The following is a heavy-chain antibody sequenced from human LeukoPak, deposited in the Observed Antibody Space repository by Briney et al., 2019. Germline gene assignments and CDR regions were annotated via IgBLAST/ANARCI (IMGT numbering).Heavy chain of an antibody. V-gene: IGHV3-73*01. CDR3: TSFIGYPHDAFDI. CDR1: GFTFSGSA. CDR2: IRSKANSYAT. D-gene: IGHD3-16*02. J-gene: IGHJ3*02. Sequence: PGGSLRLSCAASGFTFSGSAMHWVRQASGKGLEWVGRIRSKANSYATAYAASAKGRFTISRDDSKNTAYLQMNSLKTEDTAVYYCTSFIGYPHDAFDIWGQGTMVTVSS.